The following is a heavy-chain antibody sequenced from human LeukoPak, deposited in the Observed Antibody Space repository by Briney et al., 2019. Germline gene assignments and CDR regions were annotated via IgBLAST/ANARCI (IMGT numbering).Heavy chain of an antibody. CDR3: ARAMPLSGYYYDSSGYSRDAFDI. V-gene: IGHV4-34*01. Sequence: SETLSLTCAVYGGSFSGYYWSWIRQPPGKGLEWIGEINHSGSTNYNPSLKSRVTISVDTSKNQFSLKLSSVTAADTAVYYCARAMPLSGYYYDSSGYSRDAFDIWGQGTMVTVSS. CDR2: INHSGST. J-gene: IGHJ3*02. CDR1: GGSFSGYY. D-gene: IGHD3-22*01.